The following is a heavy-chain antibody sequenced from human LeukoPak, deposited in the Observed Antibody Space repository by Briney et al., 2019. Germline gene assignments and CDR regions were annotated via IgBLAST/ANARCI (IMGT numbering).Heavy chain of an antibody. CDR2: IYYSGST. J-gene: IGHJ4*02. CDR3: ARDQSPYGDYDY. V-gene: IGHV4-59*01. CDR1: GGSISSYY. D-gene: IGHD4-17*01. Sequence: SETLSLTCTVSGGSISSYYWSWIRQPPGKGLEWIGYIYYSGSTNYNPSLKSRVTISVDTSKNQFSLKLSSVTAADTAVYYCARDQSPYGDYDYWGQGTLVTVSS.